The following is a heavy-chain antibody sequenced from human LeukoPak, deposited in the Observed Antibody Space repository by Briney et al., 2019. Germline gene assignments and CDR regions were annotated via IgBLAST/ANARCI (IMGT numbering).Heavy chain of an antibody. Sequence: PSETLSLTCTVSGGSISNYYWSWVRQPPGERLEWIGYVYYSGSANYNPSLKSRVTISVDTSKNEFSLKLRSVTATDTAVYYCARRPTTVTIFDYWGRGTLVTVSS. CDR3: ARRPTTVTIFDY. D-gene: IGHD4-17*01. V-gene: IGHV4-59*08. CDR2: VYYSGSA. CDR1: GGSISNYY. J-gene: IGHJ4*02.